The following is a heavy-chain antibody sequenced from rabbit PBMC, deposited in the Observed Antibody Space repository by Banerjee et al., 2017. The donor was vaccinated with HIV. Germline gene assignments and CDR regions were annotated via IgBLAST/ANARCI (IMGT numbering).Heavy chain of an antibody. CDR3: ARESGYAGGLLHL. CDR2: IYTSSGST. D-gene: IGHD4-2*01. Sequence: QSLEESGGGLVKPGGTLILTCKASGIDFSSYYYMCWVRQAPGKGLELIACIYTSSGSTWYASWVNGRFTISRSTSLNTVDLKMTSLTAADTATYFCARESGYAGGLLHLWGQGTLVTVS. V-gene: IGHV1S43*01. CDR1: GIDFSSYYY. J-gene: IGHJ4*01.